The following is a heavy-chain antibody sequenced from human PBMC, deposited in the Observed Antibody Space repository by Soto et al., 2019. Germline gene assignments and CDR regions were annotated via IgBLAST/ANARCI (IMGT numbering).Heavy chain of an antibody. V-gene: IGHV1-69*06. CDR3: ARVFTCRCFDA. CDR2: ITPMFGAP. J-gene: IGHJ5*02. CDR1: GGPFSSYA. Sequence: QVQLVQSGAEVKKPGSSVKVSCTASGGPFSSYAINWVRQAPGQGLEWMGVITPMFGAPHYAQNFKGRITITADKSTNTAYMELSSLTSGDTAVYFGARVFTCRCFDAWGQGTLVTVSS. D-gene: IGHD3-10*02.